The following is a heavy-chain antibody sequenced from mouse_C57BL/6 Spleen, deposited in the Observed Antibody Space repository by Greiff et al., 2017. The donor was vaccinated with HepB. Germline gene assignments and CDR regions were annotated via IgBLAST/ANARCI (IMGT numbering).Heavy chain of an antibody. CDR3: ARKEGVDY. J-gene: IGHJ4*01. CDR1: GFTFSDYG. Sequence: DVQLVESGGGLVKPGGSLKLSCAASGFTFSDYGMHWVRQAPEKGLEWVAYISSGSSTIYYADTVKGRFTISRDNAKNTLFLQMTSLRSEDTAMYYCARKEGVDYWGQGTSVTVSS. V-gene: IGHV5-17*01. CDR2: ISSGSSTI.